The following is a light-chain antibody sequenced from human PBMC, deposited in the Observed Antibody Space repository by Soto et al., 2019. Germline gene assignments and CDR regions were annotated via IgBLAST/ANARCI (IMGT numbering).Light chain of an antibody. J-gene: IGLJ2*01. V-gene: IGLV4-69*01. Sequence: QSVLTQSPSASASLGASVKLTCTLSSGHSSYAIAWHQQQPEKGPRYLMRLNSDGSHSKGDGIPDRFSGSSSGAERYLTISSLQSEDEADYYCQTWGTCVVFGGGTKVTVL. CDR1: SGHSSYA. CDR2: LNSDGSH. CDR3: QTWGTCVV.